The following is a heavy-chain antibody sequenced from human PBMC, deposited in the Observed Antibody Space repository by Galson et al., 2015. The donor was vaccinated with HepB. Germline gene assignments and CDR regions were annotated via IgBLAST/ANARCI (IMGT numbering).Heavy chain of an antibody. CDR1: GFTFSSYP. Sequence: SLRLSCAASGFTFSSYPMNWVRQAPGKGLEWVSSISANGVTTFYADSVKGRFAISRDNSKNSLYLQMDSLKTDDTAVYYCARGLYDSSGYYLFLDYWGQGTVVTVSS. V-gene: IGHV3-23*01. J-gene: IGHJ4*02. CDR3: ARGLYDSSGYYLFLDY. D-gene: IGHD3-22*01. CDR2: ISANGVTT.